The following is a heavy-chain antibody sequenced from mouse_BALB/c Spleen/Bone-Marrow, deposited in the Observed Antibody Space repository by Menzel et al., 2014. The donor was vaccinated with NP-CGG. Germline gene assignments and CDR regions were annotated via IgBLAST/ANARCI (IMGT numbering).Heavy chain of an antibody. D-gene: IGHD2-1*01. V-gene: IGHV1-7*01. Sequence: VKLMESGAELAKPGASVKMSCKASGYTFTSYWMHWVKQRPGQGLEWIGYINPSTGYTDYNQKFNDRATLTADKSSSTAYMHLSSLTSKDSAVYYCARGNPLYAMDYWGQGTSVTVSS. CDR1: GYTFTSYW. CDR2: INPSTGYT. CDR3: ARGNPLYAMDY. J-gene: IGHJ4*01.